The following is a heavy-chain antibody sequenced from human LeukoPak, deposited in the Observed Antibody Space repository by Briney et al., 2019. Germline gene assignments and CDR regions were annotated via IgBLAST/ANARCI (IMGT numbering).Heavy chain of an antibody. V-gene: IGHV3-7*01. J-gene: IGHJ4*02. CDR1: GFTFSIFW. CDR2: IKQDGSAK. CDR3: ATSYDSSGNN. Sequence: PGGSLRLSCAASGFTFSIFWMSWVRQAPGKGLEWVANIKQDGSAKNYVDSVKGRFTISRDNARNSLYLEMNNLRAGDTAIYYCATSYDSSGNNWGQGTLVTVSS. D-gene: IGHD3-22*01.